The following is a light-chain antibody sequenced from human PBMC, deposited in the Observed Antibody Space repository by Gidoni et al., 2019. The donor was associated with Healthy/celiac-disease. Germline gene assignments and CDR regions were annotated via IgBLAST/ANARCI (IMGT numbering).Light chain of an antibody. CDR3: MQALQTPYT. CDR1: QILLHSNGYNY. CDR2: LGS. J-gene: IGKJ2*01. V-gene: IGKV2-28*01. Sequence: DIVMTQSPLSLPVTPGEPASISCRSSQILLHSNGYNYLDWYLQKPGQSPQLLIYLGSNRASGVPERFSGSGSGTDFTLKISRVEAEDVGVYYCMQALQTPYTFGQGTKLEIK.